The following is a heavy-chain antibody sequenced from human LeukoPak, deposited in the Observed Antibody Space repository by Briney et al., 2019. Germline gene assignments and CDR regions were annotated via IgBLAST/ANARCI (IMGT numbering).Heavy chain of an antibody. CDR2: IYYSGTT. CDR3: ARVRVHRNYWYIDL. J-gene: IGHJ2*01. Sequence: SETLSLTCTVSGDSISDYYWSSLRQPPGKALEWIGYIYYSGTTNYNPSLKSRVTISVDTSKKQFSLKLSSVTAADTAVYYCARVRVHRNYWYIDLWGRGTWVTVSS. V-gene: IGHV4-59*01. CDR1: GDSISDYY.